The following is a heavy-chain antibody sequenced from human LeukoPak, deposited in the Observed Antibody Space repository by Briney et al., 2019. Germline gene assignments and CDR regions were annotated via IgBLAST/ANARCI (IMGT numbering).Heavy chain of an antibody. Sequence: SESLSLTCAVYGGSFSGYYWSWIRQPAGKGLEWIGELYHRGSTHHHPSLKSRVTISVDPSKNQFPLKLSSVTAADTAVYYCARGDRYCSGGSCYLAYYYYYMDVWGKGTTVTVSS. D-gene: IGHD2-15*01. V-gene: IGHV4-34*01. CDR2: LYHRGST. CDR1: GGSFSGYY. J-gene: IGHJ6*03. CDR3: ARGDRYCSGGSCYLAYYYYYMDV.